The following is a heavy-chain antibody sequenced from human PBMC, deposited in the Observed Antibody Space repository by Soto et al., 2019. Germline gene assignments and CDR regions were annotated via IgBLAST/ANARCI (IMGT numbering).Heavy chain of an antibody. J-gene: IGHJ4*02. CDR3: AHKDPAADLTFDY. CDR1: GFSLTTSGVG. V-gene: IGHV2-5*01. CDR2: IYWNDDQ. D-gene: IGHD6-13*01. Sequence: QITLKESGPTLVKPTQTLTLTCTFSGFSLTTSGVGVGWIRQPPGKALEWLALIYWNDDQYYIPSLKTRLTITKDTSRNQVVLTRTNMDPGDTATYYCAHKDPAADLTFDYWGQGSLHTVSS.